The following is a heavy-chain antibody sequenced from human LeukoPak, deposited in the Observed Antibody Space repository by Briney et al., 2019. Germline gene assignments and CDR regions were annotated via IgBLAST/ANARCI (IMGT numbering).Heavy chain of an antibody. CDR2: IYYSGST. CDR1: GGSISSYY. Sequence: SETLSLTCTVSGGSISSYYWSWIRQPPGKGLEWLGYIYYSGSTNYNPSLKSRVTISVDTSKNQFSLKLSSVTAADTAVYYCASNSGSYELYFDYWGQGTLVTVSS. V-gene: IGHV4-59*01. J-gene: IGHJ4*02. D-gene: IGHD1-26*01. CDR3: ASNSGSYELYFDY.